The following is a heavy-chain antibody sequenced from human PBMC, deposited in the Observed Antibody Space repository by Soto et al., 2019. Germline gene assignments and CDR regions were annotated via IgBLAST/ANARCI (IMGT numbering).Heavy chain of an antibody. Sequence: QVHLVQSGAEVKKPGASVKVSCKASGYSFTSYGISWVRQAPGQGLEWMGWISTDNGNTNYAHNLQGRVTMTTDTSTSTAFMELWGLRSDDTAVYYWARDDPDTALFYYYYGMDAWGQGTTVTVSS. V-gene: IGHV1-18*01. CDR2: ISTDNGNT. D-gene: IGHD5-18*01. J-gene: IGHJ6*02. CDR1: GYSFTSYG. CDR3: ARDDPDTALFYYYYGMDA.